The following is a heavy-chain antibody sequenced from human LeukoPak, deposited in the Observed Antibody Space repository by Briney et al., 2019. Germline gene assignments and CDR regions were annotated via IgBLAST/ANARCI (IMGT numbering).Heavy chain of an antibody. CDR2: IYYTGST. J-gene: IGHJ4*02. CDR1: GGSISSHY. V-gene: IGHV4-59*08. CDR3: ASHLGYYDILTGYTGEAPFDY. D-gene: IGHD3-9*01. Sequence: PSETLSLTCIVSGGSISSHYWSWIRQPLGKGLEWIGYIYYTGSTNFNPSLKSRVTISVDTSKNHFSLKLSSVTAADTAVYYCASHLGYYDILTGYTGEAPFDYWGQGTLVTVSS.